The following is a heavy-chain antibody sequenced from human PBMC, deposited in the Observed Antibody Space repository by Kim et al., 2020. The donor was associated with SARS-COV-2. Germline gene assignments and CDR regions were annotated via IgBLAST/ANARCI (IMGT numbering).Heavy chain of an antibody. J-gene: IGHJ2*01. D-gene: IGHD4-4*01. CDR3: ARAHSTYWYFDL. CDR1: GGSISSYY. V-gene: IGHV4-59*01. CDR2: IYYSGST. Sequence: SETLSLTCTVSGGSISSYYWSWIRQPPGKGLEWIGYIYYSGSTNYNPSLKSRVTISVDTSKNQFSLKLSSVTAADTAVYYCARAHSTYWYFDLWGRGTLVTVSS.